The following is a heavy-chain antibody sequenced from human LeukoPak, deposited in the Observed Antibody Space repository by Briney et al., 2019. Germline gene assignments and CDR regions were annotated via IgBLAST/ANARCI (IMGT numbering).Heavy chain of an antibody. CDR2: IYYSGTT. J-gene: IGHJ4*02. V-gene: IGHV4-59*01. Sequence: SETLSLTCTVSGGSISSYYWSWIRQPPGKGLEWIGYIYYSGTTNYNPSLKSRVTISIDTSKNQFSLKLNSVTAAYTAVYFCARGKPLEPLDYWGQGTLVTVSS. CDR1: GGSISSYY. CDR3: ARGKPLEPLDY. D-gene: IGHD1-1*01.